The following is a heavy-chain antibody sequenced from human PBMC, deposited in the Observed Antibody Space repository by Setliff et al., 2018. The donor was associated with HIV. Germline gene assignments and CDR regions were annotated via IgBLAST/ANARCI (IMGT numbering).Heavy chain of an antibody. CDR2: IYPGDSDS. V-gene: IGHV5-51*01. D-gene: IGHD6-25*01. J-gene: IGHJ4*02. CDR1: GYSFVDLW. CDR3: VRYIGAAAGYIDH. Sequence: GESLKISCHLSGYSFVDLWIGWVRQMPGKGLEWVGFIYPGDSDSRYSPSFRGQATISADKSTTTAYLDWASLKASDTAMYYCVRYIGAAAGYIDHWGQGTLVTVSS.